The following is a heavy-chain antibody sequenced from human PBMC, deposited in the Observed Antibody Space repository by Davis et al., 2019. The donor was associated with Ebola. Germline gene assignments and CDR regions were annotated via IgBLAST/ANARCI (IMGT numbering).Heavy chain of an antibody. CDR3: ARGRIVGAPLDY. J-gene: IGHJ4*02. V-gene: IGHV3-64*01. CDR2: ISSNGGST. CDR1: GFTFSSYA. D-gene: IGHD1-26*01. Sequence: PGGSLRLSCVASGFTFSSYAIHWVRQAPGKGLEYVSAISSNGGSTSYAKSVKGRFTISRDNSKNTLYLQMGSLRAEDMAVYYCARGRIVGAPLDYWGQGTLVTVSS.